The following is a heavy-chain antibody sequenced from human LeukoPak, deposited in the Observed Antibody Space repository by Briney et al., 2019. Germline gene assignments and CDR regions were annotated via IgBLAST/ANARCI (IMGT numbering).Heavy chain of an antibody. J-gene: IGHJ3*01. Sequence: SETLSLTCTVSGVSFSSHYWSWVRQPPGKGLEWLGYISYIGSTNYNPSLKSRVTISVDTSKKQFSLKLSSVTAADTAVYYCARDPTAVTKGLDVWGQGTMVTVSS. CDR1: GVSFSSHY. V-gene: IGHV4-59*11. CDR2: ISYIGST. D-gene: IGHD4-17*01. CDR3: ARDPTAVTKGLDV.